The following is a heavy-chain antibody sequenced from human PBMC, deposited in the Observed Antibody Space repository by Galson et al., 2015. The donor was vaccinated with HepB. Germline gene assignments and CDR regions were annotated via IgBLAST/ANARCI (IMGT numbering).Heavy chain of an antibody. V-gene: IGHV3-21*05. J-gene: IGHJ4*02. CDR1: GVIFSTYG. CDR2: TSSSGSNI. D-gene: IGHD6-19*01. CDR3: VREFGARSAWSGDFDY. Sequence: GVIFSTYGMNWVRQAPGKGLEWVSDTSSSGSNILYADSVKGRFIISRANARSSLYLQINSLRAEDTAIYYCVREFGARSAWSGDFDYWGQGTLVTVSS.